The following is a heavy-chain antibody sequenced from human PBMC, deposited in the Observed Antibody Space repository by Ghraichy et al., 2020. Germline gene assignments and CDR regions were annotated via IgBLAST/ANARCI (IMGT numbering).Heavy chain of an antibody. D-gene: IGHD2-8*01. V-gene: IGHV3-21*01. Sequence: GGSLRLSCAASGFTFSSYSMNWVRQAPGKGLEWVSSISSSSSYIYYADSVKGRFTISRDNAKNSLYLQMNSLRAEDTAVYYCATGGEDIVLMVYAMEDAFDIWGQGTMVTVSS. J-gene: IGHJ3*02. CDR1: GFTFSSYS. CDR2: ISSSSSYI. CDR3: ATGGEDIVLMVYAMEDAFDI.